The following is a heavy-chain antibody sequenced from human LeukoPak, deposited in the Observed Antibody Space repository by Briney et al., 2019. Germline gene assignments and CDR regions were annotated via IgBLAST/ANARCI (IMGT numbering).Heavy chain of an antibody. D-gene: IGHD3-22*01. V-gene: IGHV3-7*01. CDR3: ATTHDSSGSYYYYGMDV. CDR1: GFIFSNFW. J-gene: IGHJ6*02. Sequence: GGSLRLSCAASGFIFSNFWMSWVRQAPGKGLEWVANIKQDGSEKYYMDSVKGRFTISRDNARNSLYLQMNSLRAEDTAVYYCATTHDSSGSYYYYGMDVWGQGTTVTVSS. CDR2: IKQDGSEK.